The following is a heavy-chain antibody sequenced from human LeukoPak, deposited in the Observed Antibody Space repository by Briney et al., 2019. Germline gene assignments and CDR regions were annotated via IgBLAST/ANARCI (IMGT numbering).Heavy chain of an antibody. CDR3: AKDILTGYCFDY. CDR2: ISWNGGST. Sequence: GGSLRLSCAASGFTFDDYAMHWVRQAPGKGLEWVSGISWNGGSTYYADSVKGRFTISRDNSKNSLYLQMNSLRTEDTALYYCAKDILTGYCFDYWGQGTLVTVSS. J-gene: IGHJ4*02. CDR1: GFTFDDYA. D-gene: IGHD3-9*01. V-gene: IGHV3-43*02.